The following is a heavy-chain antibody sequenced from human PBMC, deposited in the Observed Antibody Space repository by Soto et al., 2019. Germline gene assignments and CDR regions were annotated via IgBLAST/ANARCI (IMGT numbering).Heavy chain of an antibody. CDR1: GGTFSSYA. CDR3: ARDRGYSYGPDAFDI. V-gene: IGHV1-69*06. J-gene: IGHJ3*02. D-gene: IGHD5-18*01. Sequence: GASVKVSCKASGGTFSSYAISWVRQAPGQGLEWMGGIIPIFGTANYAQKFQGRVTITAVKSTSTAYMELSSLRSEDTAVYYCARDRGYSYGPDAFDIWGQGTMVTV. CDR2: IIPIFGTA.